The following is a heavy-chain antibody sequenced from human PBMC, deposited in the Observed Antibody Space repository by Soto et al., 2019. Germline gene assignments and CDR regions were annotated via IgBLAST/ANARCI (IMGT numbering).Heavy chain of an antibody. CDR3: AKEVERFPAPENWFDP. Sequence: QPGGSLRLSCAASGFTFSSYAMSWVRQAPGKGLEWVSAISGSGGSTYYADSVKGRFTISRDNSKNTLYLQMNSLRAEDTAVYYCAKEVERFPAPENWFDPWGQGTLVTVSS. V-gene: IGHV3-23*01. CDR1: GFTFSSYA. D-gene: IGHD1-1*01. CDR2: ISGSGGST. J-gene: IGHJ5*02.